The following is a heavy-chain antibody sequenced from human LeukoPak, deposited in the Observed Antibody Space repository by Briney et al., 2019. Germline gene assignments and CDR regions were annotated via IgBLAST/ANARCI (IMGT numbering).Heavy chain of an antibody. CDR3: ARSEYDLQGSSARWPDY. V-gene: IGHV1-3*04. CDR2: IHTGNGFT. J-gene: IGHJ4*02. D-gene: IGHD2/OR15-2a*01. Sequence: ASVKVSCKASGYTFTSYYMHWVRQAPGQSLEWMGWIHTGNGFTRYSQKFQGRVTITRDTSASTAYMELSSLGSEDTAVYYCARSEYDLQGSSARWPDYWGQGALVTVSS. CDR1: GYTFTSYY.